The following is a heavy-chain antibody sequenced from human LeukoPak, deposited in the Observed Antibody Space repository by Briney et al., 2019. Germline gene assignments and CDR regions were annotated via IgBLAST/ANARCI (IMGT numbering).Heavy chain of an antibody. V-gene: IGHV4-4*07. J-gene: IGHJ4*02. CDR2: IYHSGST. CDR3: ASGSVVVTATEIDY. D-gene: IGHD2-21*02. Sequence: SETLSLTCTVSGGSISSYYWSWIRQPAGKGLEWIGSIYHSGSTYYNPSLKSPVTITIDTSKNEFSLKLSSVTAADTAVYYCASGSVVVTATEIDYWGQGTLVTVSS. CDR1: GGSISSYY.